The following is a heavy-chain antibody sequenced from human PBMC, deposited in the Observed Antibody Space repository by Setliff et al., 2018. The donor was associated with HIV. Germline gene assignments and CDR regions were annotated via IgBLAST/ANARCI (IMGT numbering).Heavy chain of an antibody. CDR2: IYPGDSDT. J-gene: IGHJ4*02. CDR3: ARRASKASLDY. V-gene: IGHV5-51*01. Sequence: GESLKISCKGSGYTFTSYWIGWVRQMPGKGLEWMGIIYPGDSDTRYSPSFQGRVTISADKSINTAYQQWSSLQASDTAMYYCARRASKASLDYWGQGTLVTVSS. CDR1: GYTFTSYW.